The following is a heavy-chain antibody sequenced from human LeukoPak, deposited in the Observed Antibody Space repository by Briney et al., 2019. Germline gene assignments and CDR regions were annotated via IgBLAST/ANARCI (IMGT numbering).Heavy chain of an antibody. CDR3: ARDSNGGPDY. J-gene: IGHJ4*02. CDR1: GGSISSYY. CDR2: IYYSGSS. D-gene: IGHD3-16*01. V-gene: IGHV4-59*12. Sequence: SETLSLTCTVSGGSISSYYWSWIRQPPGKGLEWIGYIYYSGSSNYNPSLKSRVTISVDTSKNQFSLKLSSVTAADTAVYYCARDSNGGPDYWGQGTLVTVSS.